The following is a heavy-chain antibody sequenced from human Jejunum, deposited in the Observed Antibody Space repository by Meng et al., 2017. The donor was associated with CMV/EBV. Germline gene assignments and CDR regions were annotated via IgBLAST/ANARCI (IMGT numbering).Heavy chain of an antibody. CDR1: GYSFTGYY. Sequence: QGLLLQAGAEVKKPGASVKVSCKASGYSFTGYYIHWLRQAPGQGLEWMGWINPSSGAIFYAQKFQDRVTMSRETSITTVYMDLSSLRSDDTAVYFCSRGGGGDGTYLLDYWGQGTLVTVSS. CDR2: INPSSGAI. CDR3: SRGGGGDGTYLLDY. D-gene: IGHD2-21*01. V-gene: IGHV1-2*02. J-gene: IGHJ4*02.